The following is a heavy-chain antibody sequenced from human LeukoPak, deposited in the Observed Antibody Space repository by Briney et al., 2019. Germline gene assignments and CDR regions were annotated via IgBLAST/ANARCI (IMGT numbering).Heavy chain of an antibody. Sequence: ASVKVSCKASGYTFTSYAMHWVRQAPGQRLEWMGWINAGNGNTKYSQKFQGRVTITRDTSASTAYIELSSLRSEDTAVYYCAREMMFHYYGPGSYDYWGQGTLVIVSS. V-gene: IGHV1-3*01. CDR1: GYTFTSYA. CDR3: AREMMFHYYGPGSYDY. J-gene: IGHJ4*02. D-gene: IGHD3-10*01. CDR2: INAGNGNT.